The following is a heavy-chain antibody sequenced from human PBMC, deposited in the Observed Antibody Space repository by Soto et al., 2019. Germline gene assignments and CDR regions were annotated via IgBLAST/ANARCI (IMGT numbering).Heavy chain of an antibody. J-gene: IGHJ4*02. Sequence: QVQLVQSGAEVRKPGSSVKVXXXXXGGTFSRHAISWVRQAPGQGLEWMGGIIPIFGTANHAQKFQGRVTIIADESTSTVYMELSSLRSEDTAMYYCARGWGYDSNDYYYAYWGQGTLVIVSS. CDR3: ARGWGYDSNDYYYAY. CDR1: GGTFSRHA. V-gene: IGHV1-69*01. D-gene: IGHD3-22*01. CDR2: IIPIFGTA.